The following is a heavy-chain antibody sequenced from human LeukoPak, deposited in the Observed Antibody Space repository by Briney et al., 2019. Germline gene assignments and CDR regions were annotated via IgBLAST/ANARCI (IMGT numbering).Heavy chain of an antibody. Sequence: DSVKGRFTISRDNAKNSLYLQMNSLRAEDTAVYYCAKYNSGWVDYWGQGTLVTVSS. J-gene: IGHJ4*02. V-gene: IGHV3-7*01. CDR3: AKYNSGWVDY. D-gene: IGHD6-19*01.